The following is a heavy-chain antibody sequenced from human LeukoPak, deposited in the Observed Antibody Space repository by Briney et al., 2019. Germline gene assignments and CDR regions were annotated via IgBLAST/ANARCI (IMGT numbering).Heavy chain of an antibody. J-gene: IGHJ6*04. Sequence: GGSLRLSCVAPGFTFSDSGMSWVRQAPGKGLEWVAFIRYDGTKDYYADSVKGRFTISRDNSENTLDLQMNSLRPEDTAVYYCAKIEYSSLEVWGKGTTVTVSS. CDR2: IRYDGTKD. CDR1: GFTFSDSG. D-gene: IGHD6-13*01. V-gene: IGHV3-30*02. CDR3: AKIEYSSLEV.